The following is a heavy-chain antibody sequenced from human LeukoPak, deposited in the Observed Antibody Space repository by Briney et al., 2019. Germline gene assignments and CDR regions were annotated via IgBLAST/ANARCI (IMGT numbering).Heavy chain of an antibody. CDR1: GFTFSTYD. D-gene: IGHD3-3*01. CDR3: ARASTIFGHFDY. CDR2: ISGSGGST. Sequence: GGSLRLSCAVSGFTFSTYDMSWVRQAPGKGLEWVSAISGSGGSTYYADSVKGRFTISRDNSKNTLYLQLNSLRAEDTAVYYCARASTIFGHFDYWGRGTLVTVSS. J-gene: IGHJ4*02. V-gene: IGHV3-23*01.